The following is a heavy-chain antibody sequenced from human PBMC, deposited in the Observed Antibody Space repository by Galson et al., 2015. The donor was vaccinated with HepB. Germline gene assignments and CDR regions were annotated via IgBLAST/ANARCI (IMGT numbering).Heavy chain of an antibody. V-gene: IGHV3-11*06. Sequence: SLRLSCAASGFTFSDYYMSWIRLAPGKGLEWVSYISSSSSYTNYADSVKGRFTISRDNAKNSLYLQMNSLRAEDTAVYYCARGGGAEYYYDSSGYYHFDYWGQGTLVTVSS. CDR1: GFTFSDYY. CDR2: ISSSSSYT. CDR3: ARGGGAEYYYDSSGYYHFDY. J-gene: IGHJ4*02. D-gene: IGHD3-22*01.